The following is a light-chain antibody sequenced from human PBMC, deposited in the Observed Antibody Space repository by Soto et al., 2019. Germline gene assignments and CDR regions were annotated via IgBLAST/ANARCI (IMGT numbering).Light chain of an antibody. J-gene: IGKJ4*01. V-gene: IGKV1-8*01. CDR1: QCISSD. CDR3: QQYYSYPLT. Sequence: AIRMTQSPSSFSASTGDRVTITCRASQCISSDVAWYQKKPGKAPKLLIYAASTLQSGVPSRFSGSGSGTDFTLTISCLQSEDFATYYWQQYYSYPLTFGGGTKVEIK. CDR2: AAS.